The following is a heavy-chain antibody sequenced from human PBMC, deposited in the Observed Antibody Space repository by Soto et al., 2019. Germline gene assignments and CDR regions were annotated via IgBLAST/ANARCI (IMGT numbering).Heavy chain of an antibody. V-gene: IGHV4-4*02. J-gene: IGHJ6*02. CDR3: ARDGYKNYYGMDV. CDR1: GGSISSSNW. Sequence: PSETLSLTCAVSGGSISSSNWWSWVRQPPWKGLEWIGEIYHSGSTNYNPSLKSRVTISVDTSKNQFSLKLSSVTAADTAVYYCARDGYKNYYGMDVWGQGTTVTVSS. CDR2: IYHSGST. D-gene: IGHD5-18*01.